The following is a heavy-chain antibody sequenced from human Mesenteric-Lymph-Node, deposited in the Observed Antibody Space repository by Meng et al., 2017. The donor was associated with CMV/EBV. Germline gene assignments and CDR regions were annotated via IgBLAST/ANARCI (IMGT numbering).Heavy chain of an antibody. J-gene: IGHJ5*02. CDR1: GDSISRYY. D-gene: IGHD2-2*01. V-gene: IGHV4-59*01. CDR3: ARLFSSTSAWFDP. CDR2: IYYSGST. Sequence: GSLRLSCTVSGDSISRYYWSWVRQPPGKGLEWIGYIYYSGSTNYNPSLKSRVTISVDTSKNQFSLKLSSVTAADTAVYYCARLFSSTSAWFDPWGQGTLVTVSS.